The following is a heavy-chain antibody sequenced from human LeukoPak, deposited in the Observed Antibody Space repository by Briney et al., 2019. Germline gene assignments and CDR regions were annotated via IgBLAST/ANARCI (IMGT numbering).Heavy chain of an antibody. Sequence: GGSLRLSCAASGFIFSDYWVHWVRQAPGKGLDWVSRVSSDGYSTDYADSVKGRFTISRDNAENTLYLQMNSLRAEDTAVYYCAKRPRSLLTFDYWGQGTLVTVSS. D-gene: IGHD2-21*01. CDR2: VSSDGYST. CDR3: AKRPRSLLTFDY. J-gene: IGHJ4*02. CDR1: GFIFSDYW. V-gene: IGHV3-74*01.